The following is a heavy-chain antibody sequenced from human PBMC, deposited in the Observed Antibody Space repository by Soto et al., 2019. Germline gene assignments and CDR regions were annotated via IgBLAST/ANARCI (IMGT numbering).Heavy chain of an antibody. CDR2: ISSSGSTI. V-gene: IGHV3-48*03. J-gene: IGHJ5*02. CDR3: ARGWGYCSSTSCSRNWFDP. CDR1: GFTFSSYE. D-gene: IGHD2-2*01. Sequence: GGSLRLSCAASGFTFSSYEMNWVRQAPGKGLEWVSYISSSGSTIYYADSVKGRFTIARDNAKNSLYLQMNSLRAEDTAVYYCARGWGYCSSTSCSRNWFDPWGQGTLVTVSS.